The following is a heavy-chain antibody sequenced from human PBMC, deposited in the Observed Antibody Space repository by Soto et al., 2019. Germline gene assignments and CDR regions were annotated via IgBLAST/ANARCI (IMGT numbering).Heavy chain of an antibody. D-gene: IGHD3-22*01. J-gene: IGHJ6*02. CDR1: GYSFTSYW. V-gene: IGHV5-51*01. CDR3: ARIRNYYDSSGYYTPYYYGMDV. CDR2: IYPGDSDT. Sequence: GESLKISCKGSGYSFTSYWIGWVRQMPGKGLEWMGIIYPGDSDTRYSPSFQGQVTISADKSISTAYLQWSSLKASDTAMYYCARIRNYYDSSGYYTPYYYGMDVWGQGTTVTVSS.